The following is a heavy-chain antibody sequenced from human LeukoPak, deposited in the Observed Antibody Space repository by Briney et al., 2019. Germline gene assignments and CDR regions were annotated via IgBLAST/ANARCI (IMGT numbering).Heavy chain of an antibody. CDR2: ISTVSTYT. Sequence: PGGSLRLSCAASGFTFTDYSMTWVRQAPGKGLEWVSSISTVSTYTSYSDSVKGRFTISRDNRKNTLYLQMSSLSAEDTAVYYCARDGSGFYYYYYMDVWGRGTAVTVSS. D-gene: IGHD6-25*01. V-gene: IGHV3-21*01. CDR1: GFTFTDYS. CDR3: ARDGSGFYYYYYMDV. J-gene: IGHJ6*03.